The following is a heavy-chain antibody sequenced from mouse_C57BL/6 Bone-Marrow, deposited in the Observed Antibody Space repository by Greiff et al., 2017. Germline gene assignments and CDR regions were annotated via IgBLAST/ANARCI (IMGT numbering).Heavy chain of an antibody. CDR1: GFTINDDY. CDR3: TAGDYGYDGVAY. CDR2: IDPADGDT. Sequence: EVQLLQSGAELVRPGASVKLSCTASGFTINDDYMHWVKQRPEQGLEWIGWIDPADGDTEYASKFQGKATITADTSSNTAYLQLSSLTSEDTAVXYCTAGDYGYDGVAYWGQGTLVTVSA. D-gene: IGHD2-2*01. V-gene: IGHV14-4*01. J-gene: IGHJ3*01.